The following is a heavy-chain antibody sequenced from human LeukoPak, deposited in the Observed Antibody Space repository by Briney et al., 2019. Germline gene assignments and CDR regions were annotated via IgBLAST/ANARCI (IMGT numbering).Heavy chain of an antibody. Sequence: SETLSLTCAVYGGSFSGYYWSWIRQPPGKGLEWIGEINHSGSTNYNPSLKSRVTISVDTSKNQFSLKLSSVTAADTAVYYCASTRRAPTYYCGSGSYRSPYNWFDPWGQGTLVTVSS. CDR1: GGSFSGYY. CDR2: INHSGST. V-gene: IGHV4-34*01. CDR3: ASTRRAPTYYCGSGSYRSPYNWFDP. D-gene: IGHD3-10*01. J-gene: IGHJ5*02.